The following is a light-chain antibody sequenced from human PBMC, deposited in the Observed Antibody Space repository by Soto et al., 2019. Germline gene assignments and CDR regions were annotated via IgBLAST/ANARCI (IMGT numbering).Light chain of an antibody. Sequence: QSVLAQPASVSVSPGQSITISCTGTTTEFGCYNYVSWYQQHPGKAPKLMIYDVSNRPSGVSNRFSGSKSGNTASLTIPGFQAEDEADYYCSSYTSSSTSYVFGTGTKVTVL. CDR2: DVS. CDR1: TTEFGCYNY. J-gene: IGLJ1*01. V-gene: IGLV2-14*01. CDR3: SSYTSSSTSYV.